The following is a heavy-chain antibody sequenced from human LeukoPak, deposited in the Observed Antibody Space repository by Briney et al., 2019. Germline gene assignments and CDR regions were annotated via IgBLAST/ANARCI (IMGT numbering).Heavy chain of an antibody. CDR1: GGTFSSYT. J-gene: IGHJ6*03. CDR3: ARDPDFLSGYYYMDV. Sequence: SVKVSCKASGGTFSSYTISWVRQAPGQGLEWMGRIIPILGIANYAQKFQGRVTITADKSTSTAYMELSSLRSEDTAVYYCARDPDFLSGYYYMDVWGKGTTVTVSS. D-gene: IGHD3-3*01. V-gene: IGHV1-69*04. CDR2: IIPILGIA.